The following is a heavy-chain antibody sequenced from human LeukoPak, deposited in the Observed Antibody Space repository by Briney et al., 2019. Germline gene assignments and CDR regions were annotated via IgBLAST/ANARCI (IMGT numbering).Heavy chain of an antibody. Sequence: PGGCLRLSCAVSGFTFSSYWMHWVRQAPWKGLVWVSRIDRDGSRINCADSVKGRFTISRDNGKNTLFLQMNSLRAEDAAVYYCVRGNDYGGPHYWGQGTLVTVSS. D-gene: IGHD4-23*01. CDR2: IDRDGSRI. CDR3: VRGNDYGGPHY. V-gene: IGHV3-74*01. CDR1: GFTFSSYW. J-gene: IGHJ4*02.